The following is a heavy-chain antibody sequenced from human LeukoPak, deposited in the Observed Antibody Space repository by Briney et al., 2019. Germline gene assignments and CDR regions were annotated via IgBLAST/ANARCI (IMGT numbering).Heavy chain of an antibody. V-gene: IGHV3-23*01. Sequence: GGSLRLSCAASGFTFNNCAMTWVRQAPGKGLEWVSAISGSDGSTYYADSVKGRFTISRDNSKNTLYLQMNSLRAEDTAVYYCAKNRDDSSGYYYVPYGMDVWGQGTTVTVSS. CDR3: AKNRDDSSGYYYVPYGMDV. CDR1: GFTFNNCA. J-gene: IGHJ6*02. CDR2: ISGSDGST. D-gene: IGHD3-22*01.